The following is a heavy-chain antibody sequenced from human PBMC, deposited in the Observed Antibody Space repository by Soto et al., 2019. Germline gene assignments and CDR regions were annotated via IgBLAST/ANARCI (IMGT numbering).Heavy chain of an antibody. D-gene: IGHD5-18*01. Sequence: QVQLVESGGGVVQPGRSLRLSCAASGFTFSSYGMHWVRQAPGKGLEWVAVISYDGSNKYYADSVKGRVTISRDNSKNTLYLQMNSLRAEDTAVYYCSKDPDPLGYSYGMFDYWGQGTLVTVSS. CDR3: SKDPDPLGYSYGMFDY. CDR2: ISYDGSNK. CDR1: GFTFSSYG. V-gene: IGHV3-30*18. J-gene: IGHJ4*02.